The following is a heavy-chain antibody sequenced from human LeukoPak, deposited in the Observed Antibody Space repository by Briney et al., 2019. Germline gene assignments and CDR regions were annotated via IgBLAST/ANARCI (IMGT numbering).Heavy chain of an antibody. V-gene: IGHV5-51*01. CDR3: ARLSIVVVTAVPLGSFDP. Sequence: GESLKISCKGSGYSFTTYWIGWVRQMPGKGLEWMAIIYPGDSDTRFSPSFQGQVTISADKSISTAYLQWSSLKASDTAMYYCARLSIVVVTAVPLGSFDPWGQGTLVTVSS. D-gene: IGHD2-21*02. J-gene: IGHJ5*02. CDR2: IYPGDSDT. CDR1: GYSFTTYW.